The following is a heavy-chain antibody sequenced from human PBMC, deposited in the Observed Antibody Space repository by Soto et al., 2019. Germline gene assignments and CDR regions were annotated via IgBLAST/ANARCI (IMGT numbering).Heavy chain of an antibody. CDR3: ARAVSGFDY. Sequence: GGSLRLSCAASGFTLRSYWMSWVRQAPGKGLEWLATIKTDASEKKYVDSVKGRFTVSRDNAKNSLYLQMDSLRAEDTAVYYCARAVSGFDYWGQGTLVTVSS. CDR2: IKTDASEK. J-gene: IGHJ4*02. V-gene: IGHV3-7*03. CDR1: GFTLRSYW.